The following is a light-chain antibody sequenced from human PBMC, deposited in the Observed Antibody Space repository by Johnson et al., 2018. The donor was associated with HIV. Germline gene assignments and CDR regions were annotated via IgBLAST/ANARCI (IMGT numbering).Light chain of an antibody. CDR2: ENN. V-gene: IGLV1-51*02. J-gene: IGLJ1*01. Sequence: QSVLTQPPSVSAAPGQKVTISCSGSSSNIGNNYVSWYQQLPGTAPKLLIYENNKRPSGIPDRFSGSKSGTSATLGITGLQTGAEADYYCGTWDSSLSAYVFETGTKVTVL. CDR1: SSNIGNNY. CDR3: GTWDSSLSAYV.